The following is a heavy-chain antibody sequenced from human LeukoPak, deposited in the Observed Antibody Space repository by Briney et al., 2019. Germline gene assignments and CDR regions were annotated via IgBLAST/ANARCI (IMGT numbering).Heavy chain of an antibody. CDR1: GFTFSSYG. V-gene: IGHV3-33*01. D-gene: IGHD3-22*01. J-gene: IGHJ4*02. CDR2: IWYDGSNK. CDR3: ARLSDYDMSGFYYYFDY. Sequence: GRSLRLSCAASGFTFSSYGMHWVRQAPGKGLEWVAVIWYDGSNKYYADSVKGRFTISRDTSKNTVFLQMNSLRAEDTAIYYCARLSDYDMSGFYYYFDYWGQGTLVTVSS.